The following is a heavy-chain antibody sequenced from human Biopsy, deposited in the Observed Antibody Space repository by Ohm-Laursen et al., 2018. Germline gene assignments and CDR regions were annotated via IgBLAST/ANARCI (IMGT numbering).Heavy chain of an antibody. D-gene: IGHD3-22*01. CDR1: GDDSIASYY. J-gene: IGHJ2*01. V-gene: IGHV4-59*01. Sequence: GTLSLTCTVSGDDSIASYYWSWIRQSPEKGLEWIGFVFHSGLTSYHPSLRSRVSISVDSSKNQFYLNLSSVTPADTAIYYCARDRGYYSDRTVPGYFDLWGRGTLVTVSS. CDR3: ARDRGYYSDRTVPGYFDL. CDR2: VFHSGLT.